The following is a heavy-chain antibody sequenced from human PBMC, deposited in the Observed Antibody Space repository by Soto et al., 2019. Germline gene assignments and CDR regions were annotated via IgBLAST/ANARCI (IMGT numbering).Heavy chain of an antibody. Sequence: QVQLMQSGAEVKKPGASVKVSCKASGDTFTDYYIHWVRQAPGQGLEWMGTVNPSGGHTTYAQHCWGRVLVPRDTSTSTLYMELTSLTSDDTAIYYCARGGHVVVVTAALDYWGQGTLVTVSS. J-gene: IGHJ4*02. CDR2: VNPSGGHT. V-gene: IGHV1-46*01. CDR3: ARGGHVVVVTAALDY. CDR1: GDTFTDYY. D-gene: IGHD2-21*02.